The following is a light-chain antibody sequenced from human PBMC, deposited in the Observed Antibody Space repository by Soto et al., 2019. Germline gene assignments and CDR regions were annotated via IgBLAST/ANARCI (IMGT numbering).Light chain of an antibody. CDR1: QSISSY. Sequence: DIQMTQSPSSLSASVGDRVTITCRASQSISSYLNWYQQKPGKAPKLLIYAASSLQSGVPSRFSVSGSGTDFTLTISSLQPEDFATYYCQQSYSTPRSFVQGTRLEIK. CDR3: QQSYSTPRS. J-gene: IGKJ5*01. V-gene: IGKV1-39*01. CDR2: AAS.